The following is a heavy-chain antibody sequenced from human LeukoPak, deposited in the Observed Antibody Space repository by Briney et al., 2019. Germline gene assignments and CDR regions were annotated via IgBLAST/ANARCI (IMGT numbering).Heavy chain of an antibody. J-gene: IGHJ4*02. CDR3: ARGGAYYYDSSGYYYVFDY. Sequence: SQTLSLTCAISGDSVSSNSAAWNWIRQSPSRGLEWLGRTYYRSKWYNDYAVSVKSRITINPDTSKNQFSLQLNSVTPEDTAVYYYARGGAYYYDSSGYYYVFDYWGQGTLVTVSS. CDR2: TYYRSKWYN. CDR1: GDSVSSNSAA. V-gene: IGHV6-1*01. D-gene: IGHD3-22*01.